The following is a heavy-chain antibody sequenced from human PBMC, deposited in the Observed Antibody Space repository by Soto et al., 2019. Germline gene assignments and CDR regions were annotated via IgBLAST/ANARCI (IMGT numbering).Heavy chain of an antibody. CDR2: ISSSSSYI. Sequence: LRLSCAASGFTFSSYSMNWVRQAPGKGLEWASSISSSSSYIYYADSVKGRFTISRDNAKNSLYLQMNSLRAEDTAVYYCARGGIAAAGVYYYYYGMDVWGQGTTVTVSS. CDR3: ARGGIAAAGVYYYYYGMDV. CDR1: GFTFSSYS. V-gene: IGHV3-21*01. J-gene: IGHJ6*02. D-gene: IGHD6-13*01.